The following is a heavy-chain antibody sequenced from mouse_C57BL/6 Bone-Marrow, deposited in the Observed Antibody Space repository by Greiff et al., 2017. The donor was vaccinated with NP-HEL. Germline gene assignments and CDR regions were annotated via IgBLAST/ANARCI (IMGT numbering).Heavy chain of an antibody. V-gene: IGHV1-64*01. CDR2: IHPNSGST. Sequence: QVQLQQSGAELVKPGASVKLSCKASGYTFTSYWMHWVKQRPGQGLEWIGMIHPNSGSTNYNEKFKSKATLPVDKSSSTASMQLSSLTSEDSAVYYCASQLLLTWFAYGGQGTLVTVSA. CDR3: ASQLLLTWFAY. CDR1: GYTFTSYW. J-gene: IGHJ3*01. D-gene: IGHD1-1*01.